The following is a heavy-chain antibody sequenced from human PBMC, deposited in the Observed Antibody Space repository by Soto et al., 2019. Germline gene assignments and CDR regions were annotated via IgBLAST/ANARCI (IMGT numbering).Heavy chain of an antibody. CDR2: INHSGST. Sequence: PSETLSLTCAVYGASFSGYYWSWIRQPPGKGLEWIGEINHSGSTNYNPSLKSRVTISEDTSKNQFSLKLTSVTAADTAVYYCASAPEFCSGGNCYSAPFDYWGQGILVTVSS. V-gene: IGHV4-34*01. CDR1: GASFSGYY. CDR3: ASAPEFCSGGNCYSAPFDY. D-gene: IGHD2-15*01. J-gene: IGHJ4*02.